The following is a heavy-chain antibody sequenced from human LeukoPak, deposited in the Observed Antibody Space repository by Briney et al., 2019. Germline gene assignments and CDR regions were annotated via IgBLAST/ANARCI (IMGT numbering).Heavy chain of an antibody. CDR1: GFTFSSYE. Sequence: GGSLRLSXAASGFTFSSYEMNWVRQAPGKGLEWVSYISSSGSTIYYADSVKGRFTISRDNAKNSLYLQMNSLRAEDTAVYYCASMGIAVAGGNFDYWGQGTLVTVSS. D-gene: IGHD6-19*01. CDR2: ISSSGSTI. J-gene: IGHJ4*02. CDR3: ASMGIAVAGGNFDY. V-gene: IGHV3-48*03.